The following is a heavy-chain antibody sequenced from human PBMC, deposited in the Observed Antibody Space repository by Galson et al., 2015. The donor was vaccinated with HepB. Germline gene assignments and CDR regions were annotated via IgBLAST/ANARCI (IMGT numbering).Heavy chain of an antibody. CDR2: ISGSGGST. V-gene: IGHV3-23*01. CDR1: GFTFSSHA. J-gene: IGHJ6*02. Sequence: SLRLSCATSGFTFSSHAMSWVRQAPGKGLEWVSGISGSGGSTYYADSVKGRFTISRDNSKSTLYLQMNSLRAEDTAIYYCAKDRVEWLRLMDVWGQGTTVTVSS. D-gene: IGHD5-12*01. CDR3: AKDRVEWLRLMDV.